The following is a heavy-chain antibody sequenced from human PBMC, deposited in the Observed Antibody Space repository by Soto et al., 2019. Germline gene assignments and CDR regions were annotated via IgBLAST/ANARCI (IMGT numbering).Heavy chain of an antibody. V-gene: IGHV4-39*01. J-gene: IGHJ1*01. CDR2: VYYSGNT. CDR3: TRHKSSDYVQGYFQY. CDR1: DGSINRRSYY. Sequence: SETLSLTCSVSDGSINRRSYYWGWIRQSPGKGLEWIGSVYYSGNTYYNPSLKSRVTISVDTSKTHFSLKLTSVAVADTAIYYCTRHKSSDYVQGYFQYWSQGTLVTVS. D-gene: IGHD4-17*01.